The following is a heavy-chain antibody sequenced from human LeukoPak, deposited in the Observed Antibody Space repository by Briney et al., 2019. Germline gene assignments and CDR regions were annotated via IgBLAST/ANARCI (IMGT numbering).Heavy chain of an antibody. J-gene: IGHJ6*03. CDR2: IIPILRTP. CDR3: TRGSDSYYYYSMDV. Sequence: ASVKVSCKASGCTFSNYAINWVRQAPGQGLEWMGGIIPILRTPSYAEKFQGRVTITTDESTSTAHMELSGLRSEDTAVYYCTRGSDSYYYYSMDVWGRGTTVIVSS. V-gene: IGHV1-69*05. CDR1: GCTFSNYA.